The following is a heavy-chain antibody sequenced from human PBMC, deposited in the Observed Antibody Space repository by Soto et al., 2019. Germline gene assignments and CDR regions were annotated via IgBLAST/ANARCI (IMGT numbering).Heavy chain of an antibody. CDR2: ISSSSSYI. D-gene: IGHD5-12*01. CDR3: ARTRGYSGQPGGMDV. CDR1: GFPFSIYS. V-gene: IGHV3-21*01. J-gene: IGHJ6*04. Sequence: GGSLRLSCAASGFPFSIYSMNWVRQAPGKGLEWVSSISSSSSYIYYADSVKGRFTISRDNAKNSLYLQMNRLRAEDTDVYYCARTRGYSGQPGGMDVWGKGSTVTVSS.